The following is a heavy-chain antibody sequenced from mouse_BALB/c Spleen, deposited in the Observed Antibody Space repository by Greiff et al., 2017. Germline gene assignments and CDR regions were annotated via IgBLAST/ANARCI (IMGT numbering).Heavy chain of an antibody. D-gene: IGHD2-3*01. CDR1: GFTFSSYT. CDR3: TSDGYYEDYAMDY. J-gene: IGHJ4*01. V-gene: IGHV5-6-4*01. Sequence: EVKLVESGGGLVKPGGSLKLSCAASGFTFSSYTMSWVRQTPEKRLEWVATISSGGSYTYYPDSVKGRFTISRDNAKNTLYLQMSSLKSEDTAMYYCTSDGYYEDYAMDYWGQGTSVTVSS. CDR2: ISSGGSYT.